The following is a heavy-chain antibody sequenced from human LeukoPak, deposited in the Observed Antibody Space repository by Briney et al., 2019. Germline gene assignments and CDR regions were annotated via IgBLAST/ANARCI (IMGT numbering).Heavy chain of an antibody. V-gene: IGHV4-59*01. CDR1: GGSISSYY. J-gene: IGHJ6*02. CDR3: ARVSGYYYVGSYYYYGMDV. CDR2: IYYSGSI. Sequence: SETLSLTCTVSGGSISSYYWSWIRQPPGKGLEWIGYIYYSGSINYNPSLKSRVTISVDTSKNQFSLKLSSVTAADTAVYYCARVSGYYYVGSYYYYGMDVWGQGTTVTVSS. D-gene: IGHD3-22*01.